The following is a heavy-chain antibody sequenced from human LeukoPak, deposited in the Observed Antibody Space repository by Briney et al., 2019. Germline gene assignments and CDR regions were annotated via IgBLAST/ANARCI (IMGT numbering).Heavy chain of an antibody. Sequence: PGGSLRLSCAASGFTFSGYSMNWVRQAPGKGLEWLSYISSSSNAIHYADSVKGRFTISRDKTKNSLYLQMNDLRDEDTAVYFCARDQDRSTESYGTDVWGQGTTVTVSS. CDR1: GFTFSGYS. J-gene: IGHJ6*02. D-gene: IGHD2/OR15-2a*01. CDR2: ISSSSNAI. V-gene: IGHV3-48*02. CDR3: ARDQDRSTESYGTDV.